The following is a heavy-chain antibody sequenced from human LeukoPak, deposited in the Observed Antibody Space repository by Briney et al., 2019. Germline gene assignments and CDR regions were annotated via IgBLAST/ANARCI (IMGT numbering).Heavy chain of an antibody. J-gene: IGHJ5*02. CDR2: INPNSGGT. Sequence: GASVKVSCKASGYTFTGYYMHWVRQAPGQGLEWMGWINPNSGGTNYAQKFQGRVTMTRDTSISTAYMELSRLRSDDTAVYYCARGREVYAEWFDPWGQGTLATVSS. D-gene: IGHD2-8*01. V-gene: IGHV1-2*02. CDR3: ARGREVYAEWFDP. CDR1: GYTFTGYY.